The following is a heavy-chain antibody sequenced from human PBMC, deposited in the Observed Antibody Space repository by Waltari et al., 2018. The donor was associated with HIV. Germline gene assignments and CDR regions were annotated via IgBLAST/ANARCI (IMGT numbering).Heavy chain of an antibody. CDR1: GYTFSHNY. J-gene: IGHJ4*02. Sequence: QVHMVQSGAVVKKPGASVKVSCKTSGYTFSHNYLTLMRQAPGQGPEWMGWINPNSGGTNYAQRFQDRVTLTRDTHISTVFMDLSRLASDDTAVYYCARVPQGRLGELSTYYFDYWGQGSLVIVSS. CDR2: INPNSGGT. D-gene: IGHD3-16*01. CDR3: ARVPQGRLGELSTYYFDY. V-gene: IGHV1-2*02.